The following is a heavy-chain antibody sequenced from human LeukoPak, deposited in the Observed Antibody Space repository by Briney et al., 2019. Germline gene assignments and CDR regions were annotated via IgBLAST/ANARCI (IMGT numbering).Heavy chain of an antibody. D-gene: IGHD2-2*01. Sequence: TPGGSLRLSCAASGFTFSSYSMNWVRQAPGKGLEWVSSISSSSSYIYYADSVKGRFTISRDNAKNSLYLQMNSLRAEDTAVYYCARDPSPPAAISYYGMDVWGQGTTVTVSS. J-gene: IGHJ6*02. V-gene: IGHV3-21*01. CDR3: ARDPSPPAAISYYGMDV. CDR2: ISSSSSYI. CDR1: GFTFSSYS.